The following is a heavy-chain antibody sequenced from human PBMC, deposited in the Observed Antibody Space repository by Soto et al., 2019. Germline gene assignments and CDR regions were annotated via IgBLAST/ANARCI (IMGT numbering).Heavy chain of an antibody. CDR1: GGSISSSNW. V-gene: IGHV4-4*02. CDR2: IYHSGST. CDR3: ARTYYYDSSGYSWFDP. J-gene: IGHJ5*02. D-gene: IGHD3-22*01. Sequence: SETLFLTCAVSGGSISSSNWWSWVRQPPGKGLEWIGEIYHSGSTNYNPSLKSRVTISVDKSKNQFSLKLSSVTAADTAVYYCARTYYYDSSGYSWFDPWGQGTLVTVSS.